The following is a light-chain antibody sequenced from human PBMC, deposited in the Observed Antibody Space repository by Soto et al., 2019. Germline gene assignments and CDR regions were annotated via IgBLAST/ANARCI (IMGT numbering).Light chain of an antibody. CDR1: SSDVGGYKY. J-gene: IGLJ2*01. CDR3: SSYAGTYYVV. CDR2: EVS. V-gene: IGLV2-14*01. Sequence: QSALTQPASVSGSPGQSITISCTGTSSDVGGYKYVSWYQQEPGKAPKLMIYEVSNRPSGVSNRFSGSKSGNTASLTISGLQAEDEADYYCSSYAGTYYVVFGGGTKVTVL.